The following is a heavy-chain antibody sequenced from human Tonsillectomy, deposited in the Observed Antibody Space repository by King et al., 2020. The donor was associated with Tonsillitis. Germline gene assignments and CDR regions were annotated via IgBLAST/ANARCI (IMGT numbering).Heavy chain of an antibody. D-gene: IGHD1-26*01. J-gene: IGHJ4*02. CDR1: GFTFSRSW. CDR3: VRGGEWELPFDY. Sequence: VQLVESGGGLVQPGGSLRLSCAASGFTFSRSWMSWVRQAPGKGLEWVANIKQDGNEKYYVDSVKGRFTISKDNAENSLYLQMNSLRAEDTALYYCVRGGEWELPFDYWGQGTLVTVSS. V-gene: IGHV3-7*01. CDR2: IKQDGNEK.